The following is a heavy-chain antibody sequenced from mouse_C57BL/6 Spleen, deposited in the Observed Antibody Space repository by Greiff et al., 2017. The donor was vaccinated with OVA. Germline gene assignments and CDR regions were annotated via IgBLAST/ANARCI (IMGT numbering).Heavy chain of an antibody. J-gene: IGHJ2*01. CDR3: ARSGGNYFDY. CDR1: GYAFSSYW. Sequence: QVQLKESGAELVKPGASVKISCKASGYAFSSYWMNWVKQRPGKGLEWIGQIYPGDGDTNYNGKFKGKATLTADKSSSTAYMQLSSLTSEDAAVYFCARSGGNYFDYWGQGTTLTVSS. V-gene: IGHV1-80*01. D-gene: IGHD1-1*02. CDR2: IYPGDGDT.